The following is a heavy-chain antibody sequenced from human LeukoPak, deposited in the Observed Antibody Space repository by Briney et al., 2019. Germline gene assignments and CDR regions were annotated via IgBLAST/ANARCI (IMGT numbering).Heavy chain of an antibody. J-gene: IGHJ4*02. CDR2: IHYSGST. Sequence: SETLSLTCTVSGGSISRYYWNWIRQPPGKGLEWIGDIHYSGSTNYNPSLKSRVTISVDTSKNQFSLNLSSVTAADTAVYYCARELQPLGVDYWGQGTLVTVSS. CDR1: GGSISRYY. CDR3: ARELQPLGVDY. D-gene: IGHD3-16*01. V-gene: IGHV4-59*01.